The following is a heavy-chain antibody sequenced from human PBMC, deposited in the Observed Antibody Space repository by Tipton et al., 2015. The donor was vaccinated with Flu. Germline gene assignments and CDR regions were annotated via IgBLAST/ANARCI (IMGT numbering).Heavy chain of an antibody. CDR3: ARRDYSNYVSEPKNWFDP. CDR2: SYHTGDT. V-gene: IGHV4-39*07. Sequence: TLSLTCTVSGASISTSVYYWGWIRQPPGKGLEWIGNSYHTGDTYYNPTLKSRATISVDRSKNQFSLKLNSVTAADTAVYYCARRDYSNYVSEPKNWFDPWGQGTLVTVSS. J-gene: IGHJ5*02. D-gene: IGHD4-11*01. CDR1: GASISTSVYY.